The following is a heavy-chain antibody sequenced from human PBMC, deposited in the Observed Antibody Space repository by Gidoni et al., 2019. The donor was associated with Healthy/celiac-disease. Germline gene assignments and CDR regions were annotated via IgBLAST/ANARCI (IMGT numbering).Heavy chain of an antibody. CDR2: IYYSGST. Sequence: QVQLQESGPGLVKPSATLSLTCTVSGGSISSYYWSWIRQPPGKGLEWIGYIYYSGSTNYNPSLKSRVTISVDTSKNQFSLKLSSVTAADTAVYYCSGMANFVDYWGQGTLVTVSS. J-gene: IGHJ4*02. CDR1: GGSISSYY. CDR3: SGMANFVDY. V-gene: IGHV4-59*01. D-gene: IGHD6-25*01.